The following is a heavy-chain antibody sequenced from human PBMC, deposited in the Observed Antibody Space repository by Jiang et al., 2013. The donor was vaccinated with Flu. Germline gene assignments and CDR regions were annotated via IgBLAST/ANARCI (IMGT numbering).Heavy chain of an antibody. D-gene: IGHD6-6*01. CDR3: ARSVAARRPLDY. Sequence: MGWINTNTGNPTYAQGFTRRFVFSLDTSVNTAYLQISSLRAEDTAVYYCARSVAARRPLDYWGQGSLVTVSS. CDR2: INTNTGNP. J-gene: IGHJ4*02. V-gene: IGHV7-4-1*02.